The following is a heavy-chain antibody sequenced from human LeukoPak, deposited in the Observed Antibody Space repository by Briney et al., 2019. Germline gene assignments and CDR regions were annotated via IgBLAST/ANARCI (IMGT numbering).Heavy chain of an antibody. CDR1: GFTFRSYW. V-gene: IGHV3-30*03. D-gene: IGHD6-6*01. CDR2: ISYDGSNK. Sequence: GGSLRLSCTTSGFTFRSYWMSWLRQALGKGLEWVAVISYDGSNKYYADSVKGRFTISRDNSKNTLYLQMNSPRAEDTAVYYCARDFIAAAAWGQGTLVTVSS. J-gene: IGHJ5*02. CDR3: ARDFIAAAA.